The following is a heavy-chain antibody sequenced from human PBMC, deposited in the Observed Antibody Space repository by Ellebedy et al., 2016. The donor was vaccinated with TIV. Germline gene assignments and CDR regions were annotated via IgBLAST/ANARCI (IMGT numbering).Heavy chain of an antibody. CDR2: ITSQAYGGTA. Sequence: GESLKISCTASGFNFGDYVMSWFRQAPGKGPEWVGFITSQAYGGTAEYAASMRGRFTISRDDSKSIVYLQMNSLETEDTAVYHCSRALGVVVGSWYFDFWGQGTLVTVSS. CDR1: GFNFGDYV. D-gene: IGHD3-22*01. V-gene: IGHV3-49*03. J-gene: IGHJ4*02. CDR3: SRALGVVVGSWYFDF.